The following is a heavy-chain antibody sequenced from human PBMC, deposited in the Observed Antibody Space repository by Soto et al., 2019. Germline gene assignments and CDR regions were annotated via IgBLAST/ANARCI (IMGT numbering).Heavy chain of an antibody. J-gene: IGHJ4*02. V-gene: IGHV3-7*01. CDR3: AGGVFTAMVRILDY. CDR1: GFTFSSYW. Sequence: QPGGSLRLSCAASGFTFSSYWMSWVRQAPGKGLEWVANIKQDGSEKYYVDSVKGRFTISRDNAKNSLYLQMNSLRAEDTAVYYCAGGVFTAMVRILDYWGQGTLVTVSS. CDR2: IKQDGSEK. D-gene: IGHD5-18*01.